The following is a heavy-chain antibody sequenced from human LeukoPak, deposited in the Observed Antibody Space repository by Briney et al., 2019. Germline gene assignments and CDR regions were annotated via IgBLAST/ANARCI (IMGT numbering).Heavy chain of an antibody. V-gene: IGHV3-21*01. J-gene: IGHJ4*02. CDR3: ARDMGVGYSSSFDY. D-gene: IGHD6-13*01. CDR1: GFTFSRYS. Sequence: GGSLRLSCAASGFTFSRYSMNWVRQAPGKGLEWVSSISTSTGYIYYADSVKGRFTISRDNAKNSLYLQMYSLRAEDTAVYYCARDMGVGYSSSFDYWGQGTLVAVSS. CDR2: ISTSTGYI.